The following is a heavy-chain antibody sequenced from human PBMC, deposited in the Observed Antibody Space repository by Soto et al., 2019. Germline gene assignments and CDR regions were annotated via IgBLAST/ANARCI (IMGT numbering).Heavy chain of an antibody. CDR2: IKQDGSEK. CDR3: ARDRFGEFIYYYYGMDV. Sequence: GSLRLSCAASGFTFSSYWMSWVRQAPGKGLEWVANIKQDGSEKYYVDSVKGRFTISRDNAKNSLYLQMNSLRAEDTAVYYCARDRFGEFIYYYYGMDVWGQGTTVTVSS. J-gene: IGHJ6*02. D-gene: IGHD3-10*01. CDR1: GFTFSSYW. V-gene: IGHV3-7*01.